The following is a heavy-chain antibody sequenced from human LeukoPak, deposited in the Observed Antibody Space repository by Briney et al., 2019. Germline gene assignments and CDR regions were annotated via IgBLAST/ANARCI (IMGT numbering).Heavy chain of an antibody. Sequence: PGGSLRLSCAASGFTFSSYAMHWVRRAPGKGLEWVAVISYDGSNKYYADSVKGRFTISRDNSKNTLYLQMNSLRAEDTAVYYCARDSNVVVVVAATPGYFGYWGQGTLVTVSS. V-gene: IGHV3-30-3*01. CDR3: ARDSNVVVVVAATPGYFGY. D-gene: IGHD2-15*01. CDR2: ISYDGSNK. CDR1: GFTFSSYA. J-gene: IGHJ4*02.